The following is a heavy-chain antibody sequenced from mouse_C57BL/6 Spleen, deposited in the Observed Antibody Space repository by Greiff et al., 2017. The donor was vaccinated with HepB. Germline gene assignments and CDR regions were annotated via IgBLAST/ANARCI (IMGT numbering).Heavy chain of an antibody. J-gene: IGHJ3*01. Sequence: EVQLQQSGAELVRPGASVKLSCTASGFNIKDDYMHWVKQRPEQGLEWIGWIDPENGDTEYASKFQGKATITADTSSNTAYLQLSSLPSEDTAVYYCTLDSSGYLGFAYWGQGTLVTVSA. CDR1: GFNIKDDY. V-gene: IGHV14-4*01. D-gene: IGHD3-2*02. CDR3: TLDSSGYLGFAY. CDR2: IDPENGDT.